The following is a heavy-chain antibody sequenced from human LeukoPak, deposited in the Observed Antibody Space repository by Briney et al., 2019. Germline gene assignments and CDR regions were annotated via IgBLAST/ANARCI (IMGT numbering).Heavy chain of an antibody. CDR2: ISSSSSTI. Sequence: GGSLRLSCAASGFTFSDYYMSWIRQAPGKGLEWVSYISSSSSTIYYADSVKGRFTISRDNAKNSLYLQMNSLRAEDTAVYYCAGELEYSSPRWFDPWGQGTLVTVSS. CDR3: AGELEYSSPRWFDP. CDR1: GFTFSDYY. V-gene: IGHV3-11*04. D-gene: IGHD6-6*01. J-gene: IGHJ5*02.